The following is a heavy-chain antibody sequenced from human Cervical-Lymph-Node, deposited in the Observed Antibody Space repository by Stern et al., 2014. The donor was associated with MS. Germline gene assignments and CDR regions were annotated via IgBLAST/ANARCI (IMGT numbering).Heavy chain of an antibody. D-gene: IGHD5-24*01. CDR2: AWYDGSTA. CDR1: GFTFSSYG. J-gene: IGHJ4*02. CDR3: ARGHIPYAYNYLFDY. V-gene: IGHV3-33*01. Sequence: VQLVESGGGVVQPGTSLRLSCAASGFTFSSYGMPWVRPAPGKGLEWVALAWYDGSTAYYTNSVKGRFTISRDNSKNTLSLQMNSLTAEDTAVYYCARGHIPYAYNYLFDYWGQGTLVTVSS.